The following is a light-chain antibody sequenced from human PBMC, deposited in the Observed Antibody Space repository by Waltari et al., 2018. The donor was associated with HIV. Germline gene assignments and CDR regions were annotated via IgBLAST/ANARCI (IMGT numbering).Light chain of an antibody. CDR2: WAS. V-gene: IGKV4-1*01. CDR3: QQYYDAPPT. J-gene: IGKJ2*01. Sequence: DIVMTQSPDSLVVSLGERATINCKSSQSILYGSDNNNYLAWFQHKPGQPPKLLLYWASTRESGVPDRFIGSGSGTDFTLTISSLQAEDVAVYYCQQYYDAPPTFDQGTKLEIK. CDR1: QSILYGSDNNNY.